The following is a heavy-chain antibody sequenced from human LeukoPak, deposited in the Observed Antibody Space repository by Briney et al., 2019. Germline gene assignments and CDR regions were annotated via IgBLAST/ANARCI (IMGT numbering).Heavy chain of an antibody. V-gene: IGHV1-46*01. J-gene: IGHJ4*02. D-gene: IGHD2-8*01. Sequence: GASVKVFCKSSGYTFTSDYMHCVRQALGQGLEWRGITNPSVVSTSYAQKFQSRVTMTSATSTNTVYMELSSLRSEDTAVYYCAREAMVYAIPQCFDYWGKGPLVTVPS. CDR3: AREAMVYAIPQCFDY. CDR2: TNPSVVST. CDR1: GYTFTSDY.